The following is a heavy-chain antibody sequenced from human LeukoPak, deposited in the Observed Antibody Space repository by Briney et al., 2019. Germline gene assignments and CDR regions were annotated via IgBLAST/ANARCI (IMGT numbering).Heavy chain of an antibody. CDR2: MYYNGKT. Sequence: PSQTLSLTCTVSGDSVSSGGYYWTWIRQPPGKGLEWVGYMYYNGKTHYNPSLQSRVTISVDRSQNQVSLKLSSVTAADTAVYYCARDTLYTAVGTGTLLDAFDIWGQGTMVTVSS. D-gene: IGHD1-14*01. V-gene: IGHV4-30-2*01. CDR1: GDSVSSGGYY. J-gene: IGHJ3*02. CDR3: ARDTLYTAVGTGTLLDAFDI.